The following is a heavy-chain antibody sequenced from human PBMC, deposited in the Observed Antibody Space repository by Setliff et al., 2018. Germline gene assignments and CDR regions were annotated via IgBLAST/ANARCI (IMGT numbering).Heavy chain of an antibody. D-gene: IGHD6-13*01. CDR2: IFHSGST. CDR3: ARGGRGSSMT. V-gene: IGHV4-38-2*02. Sequence: TCTVSGYSISSGYYWGWIRQPPGKGLEWIGSIFHSGSTYYHPSLKSRITISVDTSKNQFSLKLSSVTAADTAVDYCARGGRGSSMTWGQGTMVTVSS. J-gene: IGHJ3*01. CDR1: GYSISSGYY.